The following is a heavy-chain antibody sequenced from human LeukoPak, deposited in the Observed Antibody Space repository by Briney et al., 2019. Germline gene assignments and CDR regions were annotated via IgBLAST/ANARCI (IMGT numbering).Heavy chain of an antibody. J-gene: IGHJ4*02. CDR1: GFTFSSYG. Sequence: GGSLRLSCAASGFTFSSYGMHWVRQAPGKGLEWVAVILYDGSNKYYTDSVKGRFTISRDNSKNTLYLQMNSLRAEDTAVYYCAKAAEETWLRNYFDYWGQGTLVTVFS. CDR2: ILYDGSNK. CDR3: AKAAEETWLRNYFDY. D-gene: IGHD5-24*01. V-gene: IGHV3-30*18.